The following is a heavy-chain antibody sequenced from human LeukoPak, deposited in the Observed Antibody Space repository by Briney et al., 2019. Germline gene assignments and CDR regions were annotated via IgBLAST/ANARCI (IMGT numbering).Heavy chain of an antibody. J-gene: IGHJ4*02. D-gene: IGHD3-10*01. CDR3: AGFSGVRGRWY. Sequence: ASVNVSFKASGYTFTGYYRHCMRQAPGQGFEWVGWINPISGVTNYAQNFQGRVTMTRDTSISTVYMALTSLGSDDTAVYYCAGFSGVRGRWYWGQGTLVTVSS. V-gene: IGHV1-2*02. CDR1: GYTFTGYY. CDR2: INPISGVT.